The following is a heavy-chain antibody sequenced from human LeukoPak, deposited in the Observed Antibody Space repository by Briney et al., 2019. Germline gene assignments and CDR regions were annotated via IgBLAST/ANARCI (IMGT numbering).Heavy chain of an antibody. CDR2: IYYSGST. J-gene: IGHJ4*02. Sequence: PSETLSLTCTVSGGSISSSSYSWGWIRQPPGKGLEWIGSIYYSGSTYYNPSLKSRVTISVDTSKNQFSLKLSSVTAADTAVYYCASRNGDYYDSSGQGGDYWGQGTLVTVSS. V-gene: IGHV4-39*07. CDR1: GGSISSSSYS. D-gene: IGHD3-22*01. CDR3: ASRNGDYYDSSGQGGDY.